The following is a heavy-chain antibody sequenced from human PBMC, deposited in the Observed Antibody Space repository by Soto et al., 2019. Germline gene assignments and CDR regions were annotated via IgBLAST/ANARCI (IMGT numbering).Heavy chain of an antibody. V-gene: IGHV3-30*18. CDR3: AKDGVGGAGQLWLVRFPDY. Sequence: QVQLVDSGGGVVQPGGSLRLSCAASGFTFSSYGIHWVRQTPGKRLEWVAVISSDGSKQYYTDSVKGRFTISRDNSKNTLYLQMNSLRAEDTAIYYCAKDGVGGAGQLWLVRFPDYWGQGTLVTVSS. CDR1: GFTFSSYG. D-gene: IGHD6-19*01. J-gene: IGHJ4*02. CDR2: ISSDGSKQ.